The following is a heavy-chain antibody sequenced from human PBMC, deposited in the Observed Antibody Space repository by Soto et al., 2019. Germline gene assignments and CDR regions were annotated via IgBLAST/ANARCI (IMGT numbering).Heavy chain of an antibody. CDR2: TKHKRKEYTT. CDR3: VCFMSGVVV. D-gene: IGHD2-21*01. V-gene: IGHV3-72*01. J-gene: IGHJ4*02. Sequence: EVQLVESGGGLVQPGRSLRLSCAASGFTLSDHYMDWVRQAPGKGLEWVGRTKHKRKEYTTAYAGSVKGSFTISRDDSKKTLFLQVNSRETAVTAVFYCVCFMSGVVVWGQGTLVTVSS. CDR1: GFTLSDHY.